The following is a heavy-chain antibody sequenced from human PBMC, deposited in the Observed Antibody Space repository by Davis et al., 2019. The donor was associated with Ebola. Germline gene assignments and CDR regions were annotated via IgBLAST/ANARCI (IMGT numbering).Heavy chain of an antibody. V-gene: IGHV1-69*13. CDR3: ARERLRGIYYYYYMDV. Sequence: SVKVSCKASGGTFSSYAISWVRRAPGQGLEWMGGIIPIFGTANYAQKFQGRVTITADESTSTAYMELSSLRSEDTAVYYCARERLRGIYYYYYMDVWGKGTTVTVSS. J-gene: IGHJ6*03. D-gene: IGHD6-13*01. CDR2: IIPIFGTA. CDR1: GGTFSSYA.